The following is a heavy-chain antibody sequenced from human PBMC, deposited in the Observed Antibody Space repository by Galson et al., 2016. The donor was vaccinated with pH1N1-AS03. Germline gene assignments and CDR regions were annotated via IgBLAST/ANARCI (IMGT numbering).Heavy chain of an antibody. D-gene: IGHD3-10*01. V-gene: IGHV3-7*01. CDR3: ARTRGVLRSSGEMSSYFDS. CDR1: GFTFGAFR. CDR2: IKEDGNDQ. Sequence: SLRLSCAASGFTFGAFRMSWVRQAPGKGLEWVANIKEDGNDQHYVDSVKGRFTISRDNAKKSLFLQMNSLTADDTAVYYCARTRGVLRSSGEMSSYFDSWGLGSLVTVSS. J-gene: IGHJ4*02.